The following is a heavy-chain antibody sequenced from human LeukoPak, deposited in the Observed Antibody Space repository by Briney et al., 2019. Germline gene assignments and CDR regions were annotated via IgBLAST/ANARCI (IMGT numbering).Heavy chain of an antibody. CDR1: GFTFSSYW. D-gene: IGHD2-2*01. J-gene: IGHJ5*02. Sequence: PGGSLRLSCVASGFTFSSYWMAWVRQAPGKGLEWVSYISSSSSTIYYADSVKGRFTISRDNAKNSLYLQMNSLRAEDTAVYYCASLIVVVPAASEDWFDPWGQGTLVTVSS. CDR3: ASLIVVVPAASEDWFDP. CDR2: ISSSSSTI. V-gene: IGHV3-48*04.